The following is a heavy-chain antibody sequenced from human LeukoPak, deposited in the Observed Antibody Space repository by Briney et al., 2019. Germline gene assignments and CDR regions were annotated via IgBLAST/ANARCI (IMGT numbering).Heavy chain of an antibody. CDR2: ISSSSSYI. D-gene: IGHD2-2*01. J-gene: IGHJ4*02. CDR3: ARGPPACSSTSCYAD. Sequence: GGSLRPSCAASGLTFSSYSMDWARQPPGKGLEWVLSISSSSSYIYYADSVKGRITISRDNAKNSLYLQMNSLRAEDTAVYYCARGPPACSSTSCYADWGQGTLVTVSS. V-gene: IGHV3-21*01. CDR1: GLTFSSYS.